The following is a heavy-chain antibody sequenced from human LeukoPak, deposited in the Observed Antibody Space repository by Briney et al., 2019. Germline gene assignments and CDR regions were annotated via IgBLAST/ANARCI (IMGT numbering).Heavy chain of an antibody. J-gene: IGHJ4*02. CDR3: ARVWGLAVAGGEIEY. CDR1: GFXFSTYW. Sequence: GGSLRLSCAASGFXFSTYWITWARQAPGKGLEWVATIKPDGSEEYYVDSVKGRFTISRDNAKNSLYLQMNSLRDEDTAVYYCARVWGLAVAGGEIEYWGQGTLVTVSS. D-gene: IGHD6-13*01. CDR2: IKPDGSEE. V-gene: IGHV3-7*02.